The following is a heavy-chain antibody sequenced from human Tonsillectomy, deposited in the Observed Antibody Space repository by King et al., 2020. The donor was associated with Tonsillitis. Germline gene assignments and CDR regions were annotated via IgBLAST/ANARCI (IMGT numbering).Heavy chain of an antibody. CDR2: ISGYDGNT. Sequence: QLVQSGAEVKKPGASMKVSCKASGYTFTSYGIAWVRQAPGQGLEWMGWISGYDGNTNYAQKFQGRVSMTTETSTNTVYMELRSLRSDDTAVYYCATNRGRTGWFDPWGQGTLVTVSS. CDR3: ATNRGRTGWFDP. V-gene: IGHV1-18*01. J-gene: IGHJ5*02. CDR1: GYTFTSYG. D-gene: IGHD1-14*01.